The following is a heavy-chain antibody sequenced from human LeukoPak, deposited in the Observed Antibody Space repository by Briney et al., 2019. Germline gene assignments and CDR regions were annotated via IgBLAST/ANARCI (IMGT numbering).Heavy chain of an antibody. D-gene: IGHD2-2*01. Sequence: QPGGSLRLSCAAARYTFNNYAMSWVRQAPGKGLESVSAVSGSGDSYYADSVKGRFTISIDNSKNTLYLQMTSLRAEDAAVYYCVACSSGSCYGARFDPWGQGTLVTVSS. V-gene: IGHV3-23*01. J-gene: IGHJ5*02. CDR2: VSGSGDS. CDR1: RYTFNNYA. CDR3: VACSSGSCYGARFDP.